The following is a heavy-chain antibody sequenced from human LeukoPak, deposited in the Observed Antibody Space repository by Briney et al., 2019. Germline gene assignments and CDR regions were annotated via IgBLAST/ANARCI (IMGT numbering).Heavy chain of an antibody. CDR2: IKQDGSEE. V-gene: IGHV3-7*01. CDR3: AREGVAGRGYYYYYYMDV. J-gene: IGHJ6*03. D-gene: IGHD3-10*01. Sequence: GGSLRLSCAASGFTFSSYWMSWVRQAPGKGLEWVANIKQDGSEEYYVDSVKGRFTISRDNAKNSLYLQMNSLRAEDTAVYYCAREGVAGRGYYYYYYMDVWGKGTTVTVSS. CDR1: GFTFSSYW.